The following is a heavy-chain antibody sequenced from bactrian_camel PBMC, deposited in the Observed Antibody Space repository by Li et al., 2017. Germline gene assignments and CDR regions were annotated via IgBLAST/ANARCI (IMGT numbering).Heavy chain of an antibody. D-gene: IGHD1*01. V-gene: IGHV3S1*01. Sequence: HVQLVESGGGLVQPGGSLRLSCVASEFAYSSNCMAWFRQRPGNEREGIATIDQGSGRTTYADSVKGRFTISRDNAKNTLYLIINNPSPEDTAMYYCAAVEGGRGTPEGVEWLGTDDYTTYKGQGTQVTVS. CDR2: IDQGSGRT. CDR1: EFAYSSNC. J-gene: IGHJ4*01.